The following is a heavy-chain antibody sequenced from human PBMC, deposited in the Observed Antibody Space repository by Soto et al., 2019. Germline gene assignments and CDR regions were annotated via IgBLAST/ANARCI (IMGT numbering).Heavy chain of an antibody. D-gene: IGHD2-15*01. CDR2: IWYDGSNK. Sequence: PGGSLRLSCAASGFRFSSYGMHWVRQAPGKGLEWVAVIWYDGSNKYYADSVKGRFSISRDNSKNTLYLQMNSLRAEDTAVYYCAREKTYIVVVVAATVGMDVWGQGTTVTVSS. J-gene: IGHJ6*02. CDR3: AREKTYIVVVVAATVGMDV. V-gene: IGHV3-33*08. CDR1: GFRFSSYG.